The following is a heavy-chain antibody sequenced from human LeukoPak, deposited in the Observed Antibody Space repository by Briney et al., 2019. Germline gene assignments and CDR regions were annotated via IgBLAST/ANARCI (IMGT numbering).Heavy chain of an antibody. CDR3: ARAPGIAVSGTSGAFDI. D-gene: IGHD6-13*01. CDR2: IWYDGSNQ. CDR1: AFPFSTYG. J-gene: IGHJ3*02. V-gene: IGHV3-33*01. Sequence: GSLRLSFAASAFPFSTYGMHWVRPAPGKGLEWVALIWYDGSNQYYADSVKGRFTISRDNSKNTLYLQMNSLRADDTAVYYCARAPGIAVSGTSGAFDIWGQGTMVTVSS.